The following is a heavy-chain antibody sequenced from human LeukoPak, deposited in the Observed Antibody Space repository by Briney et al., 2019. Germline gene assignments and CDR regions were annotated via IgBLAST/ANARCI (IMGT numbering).Heavy chain of an antibody. J-gene: IGHJ4*02. Sequence: PGGSLRLSCAASGFTFNTYAVHWGRQAPGKGLEWVALISYDGSNKYYADSVKGRFTISRDNSRNTLYLQMNSLRTEDTAVYYCARDFYETSGYYYWGQGTLVTVSS. V-gene: IGHV3-30-3*01. CDR1: GFTFNTYA. CDR3: ARDFYETSGYYY. D-gene: IGHD3-22*01. CDR2: ISYDGSNK.